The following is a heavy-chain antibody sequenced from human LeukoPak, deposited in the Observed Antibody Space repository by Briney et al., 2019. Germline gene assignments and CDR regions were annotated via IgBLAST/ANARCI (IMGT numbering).Heavy chain of an antibody. CDR2: IYSGGST. V-gene: IGHV3-53*01. D-gene: IGHD3-16*01. CDR1: GFTFSSYA. CDR3: ARVEGGDYFDY. Sequence: PGGSLRLSCAASGFTFSSYAMSWVRQAPGKGLEWVSVIYSGGSTYYADSVKGRFTISRDNSKNTLYLQMNSLRAEDTAVYYCARVEGGDYFDYWGQGTLVTVSS. J-gene: IGHJ4*02.